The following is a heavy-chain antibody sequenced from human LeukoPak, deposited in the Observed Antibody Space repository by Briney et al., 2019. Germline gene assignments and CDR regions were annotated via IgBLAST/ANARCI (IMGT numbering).Heavy chain of an antibody. CDR1: GYTFTSYD. CDR3: ARAYSYVNYFDY. CDR2: INPNSGGT. Sequence: ASVKVSCKASGYTFTSYDINWVRQAPGQGLEWMGWINPNSGGTNYAQKFQGRVTMTRDTSISTAYMELSRLRSDDTAVYYCARAYSYVNYFDYWGQGTLVTVSS. V-gene: IGHV1-2*02. J-gene: IGHJ4*02. D-gene: IGHD5-18*01.